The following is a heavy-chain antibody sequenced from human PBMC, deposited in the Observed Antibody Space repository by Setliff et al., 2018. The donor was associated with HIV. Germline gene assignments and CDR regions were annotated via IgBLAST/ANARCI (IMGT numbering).Heavy chain of an antibody. J-gene: IGHJ4*02. Sequence: SETLSLTCAVYGGSFSGYYWTWIRQSPSGLEWIGEINHRGIANSSPSLKIRVTISIDTSNNHFSLMLTSVTAADTALYYCARAPIAAPRPFEYWGQGTLVTVSS. D-gene: IGHD6-6*01. CDR3: ARAPIAAPRPFEY. V-gene: IGHV4-34*01. CDR2: INHRGIA. CDR1: GGSFSGYY.